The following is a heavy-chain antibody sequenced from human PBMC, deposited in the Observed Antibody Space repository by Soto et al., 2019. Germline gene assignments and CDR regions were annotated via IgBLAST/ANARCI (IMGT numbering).Heavy chain of an antibody. CDR1: GFTFSSYA. CDR2: ISYDGSNK. J-gene: IGHJ6*02. CDR3: ARATARLVYYYGMDV. Sequence: QVQLVESGGGVVQPGRSLRLSCAASGFTFSSYAMHWVRQAPGKGLEWVAVISYDGSNKYYADSVKGRFTISRDNSKNTLYLQMNSLRAEDTAVYYCARATARLVYYYGMDVWGQGTTVTVFS. V-gene: IGHV3-30-3*01. D-gene: IGHD4-4*01.